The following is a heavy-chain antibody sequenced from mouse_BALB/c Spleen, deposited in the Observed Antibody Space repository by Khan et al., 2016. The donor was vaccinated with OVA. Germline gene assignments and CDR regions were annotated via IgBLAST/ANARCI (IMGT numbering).Heavy chain of an antibody. Sequence: VELVESGPGLVAPSQSLSITCTISGFSLTNYGVHWVRQPPGKGLEWLVVIWSDGSTTYNSALKSRLSISKDNSKSQVFLKMNSLQTDDTAMYYCARQPYYHYNIMDYWGQGISGTVSS. CDR3: ARQPYYHYNIMDY. V-gene: IGHV2-6-1*01. D-gene: IGHD2-10*01. J-gene: IGHJ4*01. CDR1: GFSLTNYG. CDR2: IWSDGST.